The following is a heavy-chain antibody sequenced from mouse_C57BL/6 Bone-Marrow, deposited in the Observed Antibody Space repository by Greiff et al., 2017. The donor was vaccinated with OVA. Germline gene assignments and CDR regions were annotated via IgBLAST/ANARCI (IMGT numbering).Heavy chain of an antibody. CDR3: ARGTYGSSY. D-gene: IGHD1-1*01. CDR2: INPNNGGT. Sequence: VQLKESGPELVKPGASVKIPCKASGYTFTDYNMDWVKQSHGKSLEWIGDINPNNGGTIYNQKFKGKATLTVDKSSSTAYMELRSLTSEDTAVYYCARGTYGSSYWGQGTLVTVSA. J-gene: IGHJ3*01. V-gene: IGHV1-18*01. CDR1: GYTFTDYN.